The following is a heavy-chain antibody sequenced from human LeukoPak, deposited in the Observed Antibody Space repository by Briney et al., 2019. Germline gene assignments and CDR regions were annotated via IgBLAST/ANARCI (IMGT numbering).Heavy chain of an antibody. CDR3: ASAIVVVPAAKEAFDI. J-gene: IGHJ3*02. Sequence: GASVKVSCKASGYTFTSYYMHWVRQAPGQGLEWMGIINPSGGSTSYAQKFQGRVTMTRDMSTSTVYMELSGLRSEDTAVYYCASAIVVVPAAKEAFDIWGQGTMVTVSS. V-gene: IGHV1-46*01. CDR1: GYTFTSYY. CDR2: INPSGGST. D-gene: IGHD2-2*01.